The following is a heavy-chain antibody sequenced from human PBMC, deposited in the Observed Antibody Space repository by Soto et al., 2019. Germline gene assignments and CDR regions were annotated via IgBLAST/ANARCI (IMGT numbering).Heavy chain of an antibody. J-gene: IGHJ6*03. CDR1: GGSISSFY. CDR2: IYSSGST. V-gene: IGHV4-59*01. D-gene: IGHD6-13*01. Sequence: SQTLSLTCSVAGGSISSFYWSWIRQPPGKRLEWIGYIYSSGSTNHNPSLKSRVTISVDTSKNQFSLKLSSVTAADTAVYYCARAYSSSWNYYYYYYMDVWGKGTTVTVSS. CDR3: ARAYSSSWNYYYYYYMDV.